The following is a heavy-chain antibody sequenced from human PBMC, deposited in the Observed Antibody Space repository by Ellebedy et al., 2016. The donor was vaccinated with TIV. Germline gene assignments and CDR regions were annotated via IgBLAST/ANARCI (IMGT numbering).Heavy chain of an antibody. J-gene: IGHJ4*02. CDR2: IRDKANTYRT. D-gene: IGHD1-26*01. Sequence: GESLKISCAASGFTFSDHYMDWVRQAPGKGLEWIGRIRDKANTYRTEYAASVKGRLTISRDDSKNSLYLQMNSLRTEDTAVYYCARSGSYLPFDYWGQGTLVTVSS. CDR1: GFTFSDHY. V-gene: IGHV3-72*01. CDR3: ARSGSYLPFDY.